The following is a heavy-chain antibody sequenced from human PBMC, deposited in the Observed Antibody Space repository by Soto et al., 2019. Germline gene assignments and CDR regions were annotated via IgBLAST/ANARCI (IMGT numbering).Heavy chain of an antibody. V-gene: IGHV3-23*01. D-gene: IGHD5-18*01. CDR3: AKDNRYGPTAEDY. CDR2: ISGSGGST. J-gene: IGHJ4*02. CDR1: GFTFSSYA. Sequence: GGSLRLSCAASGFTFSSYAMSWVRQAPGRGLEWVSAISGSGGSTYYADSVKGRFTISRDNAKNTLYLQMNSLRAEDTAVYYCAKDNRYGPTAEDYWGQGTLVPVSS.